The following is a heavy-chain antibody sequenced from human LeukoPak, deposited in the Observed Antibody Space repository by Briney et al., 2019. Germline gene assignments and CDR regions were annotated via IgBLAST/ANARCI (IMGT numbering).Heavy chain of an antibody. J-gene: IGHJ4*02. Sequence: ASVKVSCKASGYTFPGYYMHWVRQAPGQGLEWMGWINPNSGGTTYAQKFQGRVTMTRDTSISTAYMELSRLRSDDTAVYYCAREHSSSSGKVFDYWGQGTLVTVSS. CDR3: AREHSSSSGKVFDY. D-gene: IGHD6-6*01. V-gene: IGHV1-2*02. CDR1: GYTFPGYY. CDR2: INPNSGGT.